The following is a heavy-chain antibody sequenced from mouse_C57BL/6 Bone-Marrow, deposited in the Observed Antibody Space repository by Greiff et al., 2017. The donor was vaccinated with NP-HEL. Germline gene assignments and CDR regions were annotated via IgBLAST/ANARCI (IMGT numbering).Heavy chain of an antibody. V-gene: IGHV1-52*01. Sequence: QVQLQQSGAELVRPGSSVKLSCKASGYTFTSYWMHWVKQRPIQGLEWIGNIDPSDSETHYNQKFKDKATLTVDKSSSTAYMQLSSLTSEDSAVYYCAKSFPYYSNAWFAYWGQGTLVTVSA. J-gene: IGHJ3*01. CDR3: AKSFPYYSNAWFAY. CDR2: IDPSDSET. CDR1: GYTFTSYW. D-gene: IGHD2-5*01.